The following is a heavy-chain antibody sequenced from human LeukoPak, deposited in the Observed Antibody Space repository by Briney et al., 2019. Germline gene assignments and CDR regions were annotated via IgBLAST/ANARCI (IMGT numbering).Heavy chain of an antibody. Sequence: SVKVSCKASGGTFSSYAISWVRQAPGQGLEWMGRIIPILGIANYAQKFQGRVTITADKSTSTAYMELSSLRSEDTAVYYCARDGGDLYYYYGMDVWAKGQWSPSL. V-gene: IGHV1-69*04. D-gene: IGHD2-21*02. CDR1: GGTFSSYA. CDR3: ARDGGDLYYYYGMDV. CDR2: IIPILGIA. J-gene: IGHJ6*02.